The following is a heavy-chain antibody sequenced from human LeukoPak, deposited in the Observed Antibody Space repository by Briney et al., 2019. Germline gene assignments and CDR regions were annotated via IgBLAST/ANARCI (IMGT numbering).Heavy chain of an antibody. CDR1: GFTFSSYA. CDR2: ISYDGSNK. CDR3: ITTPSKDYYYYMDV. Sequence: GGSLRLSCAASGFTFSSYAMHWVRQAPGKGLEWVAVISYDGSNKYYADSVKGRFTISRDNSKNTAYPQMNSLKTEDTAVYYCITTPSKDYYYYMDVWGKGTTVTISS. J-gene: IGHJ6*03. V-gene: IGHV3-30*04. D-gene: IGHD3-3*01.